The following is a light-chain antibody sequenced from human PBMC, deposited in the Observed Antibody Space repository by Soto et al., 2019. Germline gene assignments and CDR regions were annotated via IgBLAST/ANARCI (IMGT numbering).Light chain of an antibody. CDR3: QMYGSSPPWT. Sequence: EIVLPQSTGTLSLSPGERATLSCTASQSLSSGYLAWYQQRPGQAPRLLIYGASSRATGIPDRFSASGSGTDFTLTISRMEPEDFAVYYCQMYGSSPPWTFGQGTKVDIK. J-gene: IGKJ1*01. V-gene: IGKV3-20*01. CDR1: QSLSSGY. CDR2: GAS.